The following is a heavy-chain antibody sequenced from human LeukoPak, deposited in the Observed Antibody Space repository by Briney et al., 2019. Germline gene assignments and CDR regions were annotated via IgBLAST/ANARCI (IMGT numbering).Heavy chain of an antibody. CDR2: IIPIFGTA. J-gene: IGHJ6*02. V-gene: IGHV1-69*13. D-gene: IGHD3-10*01. CDR3: ARDSIQHGDYGMDV. Sequence: SVKLSCKGSGGTFTSYAISWVRQAPGQGLEWMGGIIPIFGTANYAQKFQGRVTITADESTSTAYMELSSLRSEDTAVYYCARDSIQHGDYGMDVWGQGTTVTVSS. CDR1: GGTFTSYA.